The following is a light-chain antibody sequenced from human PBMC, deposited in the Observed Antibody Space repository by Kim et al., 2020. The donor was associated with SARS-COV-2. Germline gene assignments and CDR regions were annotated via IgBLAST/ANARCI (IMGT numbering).Light chain of an antibody. Sequence: PGKRATLSGRASQSVSSPCLAWYQQKPGQAPRLIIYGASSRATGIPDRFSGSGSGTDFTLTISRLEPEDFAVYYCQQYGSSPPWTFGQGTKVEIK. J-gene: IGKJ1*01. CDR2: GAS. V-gene: IGKV3-20*01. CDR3: QQYGSSPPWT. CDR1: QSVSSPC.